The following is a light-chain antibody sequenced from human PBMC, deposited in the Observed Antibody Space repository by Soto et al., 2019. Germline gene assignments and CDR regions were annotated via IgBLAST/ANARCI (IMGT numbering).Light chain of an antibody. J-gene: IGKJ5*01. CDR1: QSVGGH. CDR2: DAS. CDR3: QQRNNWPPSIT. Sequence: EIVLTQSPATLSLSPGERATLSCRASQSVGGHLAWYQQKPGQAPRLLIYDASDRATGIPARFSGSGSETDFTLTISSLEPDDFAVYYCQQRNNWPPSITVGQATRLEIK. V-gene: IGKV3-11*01.